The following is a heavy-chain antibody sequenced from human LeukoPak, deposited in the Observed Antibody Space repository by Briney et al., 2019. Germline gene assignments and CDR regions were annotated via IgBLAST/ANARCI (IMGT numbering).Heavy chain of an antibody. Sequence: AGGSLRLSCAASGFTFSSYAMHWVRQAPGKGLEWVAVISYDGSNKYYADSVKGRFTISRDNSKNTLYLQMNSLRAEDTAVYYCARDLEEDMITFGGVPDYWGQGTLVTVSS. CDR3: ARDLEEDMITFGGVPDY. D-gene: IGHD3-16*01. J-gene: IGHJ4*02. CDR2: ISYDGSNK. CDR1: GFTFSSYA. V-gene: IGHV3-30-3*01.